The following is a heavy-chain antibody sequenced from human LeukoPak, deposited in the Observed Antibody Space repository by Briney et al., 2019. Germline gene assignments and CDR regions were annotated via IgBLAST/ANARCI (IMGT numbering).Heavy chain of an antibody. J-gene: IGHJ5*02. D-gene: IGHD3-16*02. Sequence: SQTLSLTCTVSGGSISSGSYYWSWIRQPAGKGLEWIGRIYTSGSTNYNPSLKSRVTISVDTSKNQFSLKLSSVTAADTAVYYCGRLSHWFDPWGQGTLVTVSS. V-gene: IGHV4-61*02. CDR1: GGSISSGSYY. CDR2: IYTSGST. CDR3: GRLSHWFDP.